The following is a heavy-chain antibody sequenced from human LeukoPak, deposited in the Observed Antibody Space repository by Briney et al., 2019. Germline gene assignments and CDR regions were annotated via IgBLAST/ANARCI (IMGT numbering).Heavy chain of an antibody. V-gene: IGHV1-18*01. J-gene: IGHJ3*02. CDR1: GYTFTSYG. D-gene: IGHD3-16*02. CDR2: ISAYNGNT. Sequence: GASVKVSCKASGYTFTSYGISWVRQAPGQGLEWMGWISAYNGNTNYAQKLQGRVTMTTDTSTSTAYMELRSLRSDDTAVYYCAKGGYIWGSYRLYAFDIWGQGTMVTVSS. CDR3: AKGGYIWGSYRLYAFDI.